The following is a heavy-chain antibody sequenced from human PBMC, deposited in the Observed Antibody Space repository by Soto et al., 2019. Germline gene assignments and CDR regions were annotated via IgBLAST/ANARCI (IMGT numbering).Heavy chain of an antibody. V-gene: IGHV4-59*01. CDR2: TYSRGST. J-gene: IGHJ6*03. D-gene: IGHD2-15*01. Sequence: QVQLQESGPGLVKPSETLSLTCTVSGGSISSYYWSWIGQPPGKGLGCVGYTYSRGSTTYNPSLNSRVTISVSTSKIQFSLKLSSVAAADTAVYYCARTAVSYCSGGSCYLSRDYYCYMDVWGKGTTVTVSS. CDR3: ARTAVSYCSGGSCYLSRDYYCYMDV. CDR1: GGSISSYY.